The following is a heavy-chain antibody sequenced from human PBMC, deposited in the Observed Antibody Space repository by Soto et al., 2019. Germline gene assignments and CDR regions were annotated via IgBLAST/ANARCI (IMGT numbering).Heavy chain of an antibody. V-gene: IGHV3-74*01. D-gene: IGHD1-26*01. CDR3: ARQTGLGATNY. Sequence: PGGSLRLSCAASGFNFKKYWMHWVRQAPGKGLEWVSRISDAGSTTTYADSVKGRFTISRDNAKSTLYLQMNSLRAEDSARYYCARQTGLGATNYWGRGTLVTVSS. CDR1: GFNFKKYW. CDR2: ISDAGSTT. J-gene: IGHJ4*02.